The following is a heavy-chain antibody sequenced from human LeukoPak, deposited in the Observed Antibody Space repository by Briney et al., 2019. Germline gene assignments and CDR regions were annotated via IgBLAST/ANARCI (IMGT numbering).Heavy chain of an antibody. V-gene: IGHV1-3*03. CDR2: INAGTGNT. Sequence: ASVKVSCKTSGYTFTNYAMHWVRQAPGQRLEWMGWINAGTGNTKSSQKFQGRVTITRDTSASTAYMELSGLRSEDVAVYYCARGGRIKIFGEVIRTVKYDAFDIWGQGTMVTVSS. CDR1: GYTFTNYA. J-gene: IGHJ3*02. CDR3: ARGGRIKIFGEVIRTVKYDAFDI. D-gene: IGHD3-3*01.